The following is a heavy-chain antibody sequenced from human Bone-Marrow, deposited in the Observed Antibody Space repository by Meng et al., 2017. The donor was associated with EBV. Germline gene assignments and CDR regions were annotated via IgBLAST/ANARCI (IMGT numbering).Heavy chain of an antibody. V-gene: IGHV3-21*01. CDR3: ARGSDIVVVGDY. D-gene: IGHD2-2*01. Sequence: EGALVGSGGGLVKPGGSLRLSCAASGFTFSSYSMNWVRQAPGKGLEWVSSISSSSSYIYYADSVKGRFTISRDNAKNSLYLQMNSLRAEDTAVYYCARGSDIVVVGDYWGQGTLVTVSS. CDR2: ISSSSSYI. CDR1: GFTFSSYS. J-gene: IGHJ4*02.